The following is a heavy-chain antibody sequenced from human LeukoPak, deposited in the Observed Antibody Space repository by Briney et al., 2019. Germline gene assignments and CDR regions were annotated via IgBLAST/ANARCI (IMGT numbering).Heavy chain of an antibody. V-gene: IGHV1-18*01. CDR1: GYTFTSYG. Sequence: ASVKVSCKASGYTFTSYGISWVRQAPGQGLEWMGWISAYNGNTNYAQKLQGRVTMTTDTSTSTAYMELRSLRSDDTAVYYCAREYGGFWSGYYALGGGMDVWGQGTTVTVSS. D-gene: IGHD3-3*01. CDR3: AREYGGFWSGYYALGGGMDV. CDR2: ISAYNGNT. J-gene: IGHJ6*02.